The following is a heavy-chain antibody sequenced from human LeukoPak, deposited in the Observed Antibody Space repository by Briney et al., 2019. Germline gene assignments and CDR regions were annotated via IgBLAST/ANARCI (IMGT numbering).Heavy chain of an antibody. V-gene: IGHV1-69*13. CDR2: IISIFGTA. CDR3: ARPRETTFGHYYFDY. CDR1: GYTFTSYD. D-gene: IGHD3-10*02. Sequence: SVKVSCKASGYTFTSYDINWVRQATGQGLEWMGGIISIFGTANYAQKLQGRVTITADESTSTAYMELSSLRSEDTAVYYCARPRETTFGHYYFDYWGQGTLVTVSS. J-gene: IGHJ4*02.